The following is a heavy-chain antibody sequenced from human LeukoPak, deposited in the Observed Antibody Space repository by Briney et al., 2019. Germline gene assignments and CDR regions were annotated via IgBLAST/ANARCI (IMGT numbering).Heavy chain of an antibody. V-gene: IGHV1-69*01. D-gene: IGHD5-18*01. Sequence: GSSVRVSCKASGGTFISYAISWVRQAPGQGREWMGGIIPIFGTANYAQNSQGRVTITADESTSTAYMELSSLRSEDTAVYYCARERRSAGYSYGEFDYWGQGTLVTVSS. J-gene: IGHJ4*02. CDR1: GGTFISYA. CDR2: IIPIFGTA. CDR3: ARERRSAGYSYGEFDY.